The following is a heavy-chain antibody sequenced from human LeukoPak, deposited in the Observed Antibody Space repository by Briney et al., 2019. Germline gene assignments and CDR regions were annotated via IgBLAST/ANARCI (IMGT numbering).Heavy chain of an antibody. D-gene: IGHD3-9*01. J-gene: IGHJ4*02. CDR3: AKVDTHFDWLPPRF. CDR2: ISYDGSNK. Sequence: PGRSLRLSCAASRFTFSSYGMHWVRQAPGKGLEWVAVISYDGSNKYYADSVKGRFTISRDNSKNTLYLQMNSLRAEDTAVYYCAKVDTHFDWLPPRFWGQGTLVTVSS. V-gene: IGHV3-30*18. CDR1: RFTFSSYG.